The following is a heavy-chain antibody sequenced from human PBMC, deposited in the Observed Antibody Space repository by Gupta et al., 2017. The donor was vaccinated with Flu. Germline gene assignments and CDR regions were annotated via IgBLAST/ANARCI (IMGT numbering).Heavy chain of an antibody. V-gene: IGHV3-23*01. J-gene: IGHJ6*02. Sequence: EVQLLESGGGLVQPGGSLRLSCAASGFTFSSYAMSWVRQAPGKGLEWVSAISGSGGSTYYADSVKGRFTISRDNSKNTLYLQMNSLRAEDTAVYYCAKDLEMATIEYYYYGMDVWGQGTTVTVSS. CDR2: ISGSGGST. D-gene: IGHD5-24*01. CDR3: AKDLEMATIEYYYYGMDV. CDR1: GFTFSSYA.